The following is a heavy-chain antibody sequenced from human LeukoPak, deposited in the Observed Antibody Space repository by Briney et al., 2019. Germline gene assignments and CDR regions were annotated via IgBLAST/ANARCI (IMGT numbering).Heavy chain of an antibody. CDR2: ISWNSGSI. D-gene: IGHD6-13*01. V-gene: IGHV3-9*01. Sequence: GGSLRLSCAASGITFDDYAMHWVRQAPGKGLEWVSGISWNSGSIGYADSVKGRFTISRDNAKNSLYLQMNSLRAEDTAVYYCARVRGIAAAGTRSGDAFDIWGQGTMVTVSS. CDR3: ARVRGIAAAGTRSGDAFDI. CDR1: GITFDDYA. J-gene: IGHJ3*02.